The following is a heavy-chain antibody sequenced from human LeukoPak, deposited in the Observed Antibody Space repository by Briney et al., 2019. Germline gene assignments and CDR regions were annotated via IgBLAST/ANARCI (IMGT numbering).Heavy chain of an antibody. V-gene: IGHV1-69*05. Sequence: SVKVSCKASGGSFSSYAILWVRQAPGQGLEWMGGINPVFNTPHYALKFQGRVTITMDESTSTVYMELSSLKSEDTAVFYCARVSARDCSSNSCWGWLDPWGQGTLVTVSS. CDR2: INPVFNTP. J-gene: IGHJ5*02. D-gene: IGHD2-2*01. CDR3: ARVSARDCSSNSCWGWLDP. CDR1: GGSFSSYA.